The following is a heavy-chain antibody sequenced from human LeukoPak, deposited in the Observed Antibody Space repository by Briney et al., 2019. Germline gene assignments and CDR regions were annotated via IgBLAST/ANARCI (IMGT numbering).Heavy chain of an antibody. J-gene: IGHJ4*02. CDR3: ASDAASGSPPDY. V-gene: IGHV1-46*01. D-gene: IGHD1-26*01. Sequence: ASAKVSCKAPGYTFTSYYMHWVRQAPGQGLEWMGIINPSGGSTSYAQKFQGRVTMTRDTSTSTVYMELSSLRSEDTAVYYCASDAASGSPPDYWGQGTLVTVSS. CDR1: GYTFTSYY. CDR2: INPSGGST.